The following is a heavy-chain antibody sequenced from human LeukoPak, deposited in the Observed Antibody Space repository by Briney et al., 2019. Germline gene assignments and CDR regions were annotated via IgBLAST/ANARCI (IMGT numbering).Heavy chain of an antibody. D-gene: IGHD3-16*02. CDR3: ARDQRTYDYVWGSYRPYGDAFDI. J-gene: IGHJ3*02. CDR1: GYTFTSYY. CDR2: INPSGGSA. V-gene: IGHV1-46*01. Sequence: ASVKVSCKASGYTFTSYYMHWVRQAPGQGLEWMGIINPSGGSASYAQKFQGRVTMTRDMSTSTVYMELSSLRSEDTAVYYCARDQRTYDYVWGSYRPYGDAFDIWGQGTMVTVSS.